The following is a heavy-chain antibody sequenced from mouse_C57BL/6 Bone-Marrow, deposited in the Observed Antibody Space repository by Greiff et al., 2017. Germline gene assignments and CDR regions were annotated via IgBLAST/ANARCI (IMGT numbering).Heavy chain of an antibody. D-gene: IGHD1-1*01. CDR3: ARSGIYYYGSWGYFDV. CDR2: IHPNSGST. Sequence: QVQLQQPGAELVKPGASVKLSCKASGYTFTSYWMHWVKQRPGQGLEWIGMIHPNSGSTNYNEKFKSKATLTVDKSSSTAYMQLSSLTSEDSAVYYFARSGIYYYGSWGYFDVWGTGTTVTVSS. V-gene: IGHV1-64*01. J-gene: IGHJ1*03. CDR1: GYTFTSYW.